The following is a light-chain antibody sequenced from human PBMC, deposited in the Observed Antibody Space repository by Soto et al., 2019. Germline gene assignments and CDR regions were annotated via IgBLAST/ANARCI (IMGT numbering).Light chain of an antibody. V-gene: IGLV3-21*02. CDR3: QVWDSGSDHVV. Sequence: SSELTQPPSVSVAPGQTARITCGGNNIGIKTVHRYHQKPGQAPVLVVYDDSDRPSGIPERFSGSNSGNTATLTISRVEAGDEADYYCQVWDSGSDHVVFGGGTKLTVL. J-gene: IGLJ2*01. CDR1: NIGIKT. CDR2: DDS.